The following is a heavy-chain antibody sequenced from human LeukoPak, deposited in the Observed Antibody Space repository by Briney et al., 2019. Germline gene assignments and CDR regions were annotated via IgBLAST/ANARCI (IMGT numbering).Heavy chain of an antibody. Sequence: ASVTVSFKASGYTFTGYYMHWVRQATGQGLEWMGWMNPNSGNTGYAQKFQGRVTMTRNTSISTAYMELSSLRSEDTAVYYCARGLYSSGWFPQQRTYYYMDVWGKGTTVTISS. CDR2: MNPNSGNT. CDR1: GYTFTGYY. D-gene: IGHD6-19*01. V-gene: IGHV1-8*02. CDR3: ARGLYSSGWFPQQRTYYYMDV. J-gene: IGHJ6*03.